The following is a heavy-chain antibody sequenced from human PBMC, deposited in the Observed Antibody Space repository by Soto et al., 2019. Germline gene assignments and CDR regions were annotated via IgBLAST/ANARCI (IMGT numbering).Heavy chain of an antibody. J-gene: IGHJ5*02. D-gene: IGHD3-3*01. CDR2: INAGNGNT. CDR1: GYTFTSYA. CDR3: ARGGSVLRFLEWPTDWFDP. V-gene: IGHV1-3*01. Sequence: ASVKVSRKASGYTFTSYAMHWVRQAPGQRLEWMGWINAGNGNTKYSQKFQGRVTITRDTSTSTAYMELRSLRSDDTAVYYCARGGSVLRFLEWPTDWFDPWGQGTLVTVSS.